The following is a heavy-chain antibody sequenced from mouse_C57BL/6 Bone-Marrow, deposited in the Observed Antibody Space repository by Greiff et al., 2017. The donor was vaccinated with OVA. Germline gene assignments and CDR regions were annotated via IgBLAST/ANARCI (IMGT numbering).Heavy chain of an antibody. J-gene: IGHJ2*01. V-gene: IGHV1-76*01. CDR3: ARDDGYFFEY. CDR2: IYPGSGNT. CDR1: GYTFTDHY. Sequence: VKLVESGAEVVRPGASVKLSCKASGYTFTDHYINWVKQRPGQGLEWIARIYPGSGNTYYTEKFKGKATLTAEKSSNTAYMQLSSLTSEDSAVYFCARDDGYFFEYWGQGTTLTVSS. D-gene: IGHD2-3*01.